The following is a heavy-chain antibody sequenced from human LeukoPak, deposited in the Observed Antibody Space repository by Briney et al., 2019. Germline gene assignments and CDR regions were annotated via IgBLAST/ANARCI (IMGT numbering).Heavy chain of an antibody. V-gene: IGHV4-59*08. CDR3: ARRMATVTDAFDI. D-gene: IGHD5-24*01. J-gene: IGHJ3*02. Sequence: SETLSLTCNVRGDSLTSHFWSWIRQTPGKGLEWIGYVFHSGTTNYSPSLKSRVTISLDTSKKQFHLRLASVTAADTAVYYCARRMATVTDAFDIWGRGTMVSVSS. CDR2: VFHSGTT. CDR1: GDSLTSHF.